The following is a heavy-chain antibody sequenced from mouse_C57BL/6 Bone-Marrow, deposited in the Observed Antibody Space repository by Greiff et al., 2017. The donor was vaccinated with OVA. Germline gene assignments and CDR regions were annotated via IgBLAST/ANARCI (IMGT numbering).Heavy chain of an antibody. Sequence: VQLQQSGAELVRPGSSVKLSCKASGYTFTSYWMDWVKQRPGQGLEWIGNIYPSDSETHYNQKFKDKATLTVDKSSSTAYMQLSSLTSEDSAVYYCATYGSSYDYFDYWGQGTTLTVSS. J-gene: IGHJ2*01. D-gene: IGHD1-1*01. V-gene: IGHV1-61*01. CDR3: ATYGSSYDYFDY. CDR1: GYTFTSYW. CDR2: IYPSDSET.